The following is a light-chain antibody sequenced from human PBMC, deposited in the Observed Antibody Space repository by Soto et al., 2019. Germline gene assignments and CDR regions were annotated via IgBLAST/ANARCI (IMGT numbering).Light chain of an antibody. CDR2: GAS. CDR3: QQYGSSPLLT. Sequence: EIVLTQSPGTLSLSPGERATLSCRASQSVSSNYLAWYQQKPGQAPRLLIYGASSRATGIPDRFSGSGSGTDFPLTIRRLEPEDFAVYYCQQYGSSPLLTFGGGTKVEI. V-gene: IGKV3-20*01. CDR1: QSVSSNY. J-gene: IGKJ4*01.